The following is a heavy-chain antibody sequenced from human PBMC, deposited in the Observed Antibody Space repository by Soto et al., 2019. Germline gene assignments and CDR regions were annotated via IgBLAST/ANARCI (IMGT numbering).Heavy chain of an antibody. CDR2: INPNSGGT. J-gene: IGHJ5*02. D-gene: IGHD5-18*01. CDR3: ARKGGGGGYSYGYDWFDP. V-gene: IGHV1-2*02. CDR1: GYTFTGYY. Sequence: ASVKVSCKASGYTFTGYYMHWVRQAPGQGLEWMGWINPNSGGTNYAQKFQGRVTMTRDTSISTAYMELSRPRSDDTAVYYCARKGGGGGYSYGYDWFDPWGQGTLVTVSS.